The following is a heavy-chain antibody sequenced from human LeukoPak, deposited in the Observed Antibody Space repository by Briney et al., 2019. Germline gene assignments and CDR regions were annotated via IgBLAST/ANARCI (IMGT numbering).Heavy chain of an antibody. CDR2: ISGSGGRT. Sequence: GGSLRLFCAASGFTFTSYAMTWVRQVPGKGLEWVSGISGSGGRTYYAASVKGRFTTSRDDSKNTLYLQLNRLGGEDTAVYYCAKAIPGDSSGYYYSALGYWGQGTLVTVSS. CDR1: GFTFTSYA. D-gene: IGHD3-22*01. J-gene: IGHJ4*02. V-gene: IGHV3-23*01. CDR3: AKAIPGDSSGYYYSALGY.